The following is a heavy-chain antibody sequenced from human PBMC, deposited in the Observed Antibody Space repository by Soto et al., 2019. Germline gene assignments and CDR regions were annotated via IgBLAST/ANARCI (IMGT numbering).Heavy chain of an antibody. V-gene: IGHV4-31*11. CDR1: GGSIGGSDW. J-gene: IGHJ5*02. CDR2: IYYSGST. Sequence: SETLCLTCAVSGGSIGGSDWWSWVRQPPVKGLEWIGYIYYSGSTYYNPSLKSRVTISVDTSKNQFSLKLTSLTAADTAVYYCARSVFPWGQGTLVTVSS. CDR3: ARSVFP.